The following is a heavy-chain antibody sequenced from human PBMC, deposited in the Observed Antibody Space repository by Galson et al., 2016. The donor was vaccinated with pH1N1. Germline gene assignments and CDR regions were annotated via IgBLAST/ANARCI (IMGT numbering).Heavy chain of an antibody. V-gene: IGHV3-21*04. Sequence: SLRLSCAASGFSFSDYAMTWVRQFPGKGLQWVSSISGSRDYIFYSDSAKGRFTISRDNAQNSLYLQMNSLRVEDTALYYCSREGAGWYNFGHWGQGALVTVSS. CDR3: SREGAGWYNFGH. J-gene: IGHJ1*01. CDR2: ISGSRDYI. D-gene: IGHD6-19*01. CDR1: GFSFSDYA.